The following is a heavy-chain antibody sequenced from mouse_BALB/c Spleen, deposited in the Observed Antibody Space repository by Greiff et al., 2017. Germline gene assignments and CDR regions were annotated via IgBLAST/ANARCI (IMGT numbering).Heavy chain of an antibody. CDR2: ISYSGST. CDR3: ARYATYFDV. J-gene: IGHJ1*01. D-gene: IGHD6-1*01. V-gene: IGHV3-2*02. CDR1: GYSITSDYA. Sequence: VQLKESGPGLVKPSQSLSLTCTVTGYSITSDYAWNWIRQFPGNKLEWMGYISYSGSTSYNPSLKSRISITRDTSKNQFFLQLNSVTTEDTATYYCARYATYFDVWGAGTTVTVSS.